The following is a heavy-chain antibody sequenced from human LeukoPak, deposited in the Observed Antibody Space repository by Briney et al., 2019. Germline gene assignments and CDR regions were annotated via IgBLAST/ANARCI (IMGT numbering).Heavy chain of an antibody. Sequence: EASVTVSCKASGYTFTSYGISWVRQAPGQGLEWMGWISAYNGNTNYAQKLQGRVTMTTDTSTSTAYMELRSLRSDDTAVYYCARVNYYGSGSLDWFDYWGQGTLVTVSS. D-gene: IGHD3-10*01. CDR1: GYTFTSYG. J-gene: IGHJ4*02. V-gene: IGHV1-18*01. CDR3: ARVNYYGSGSLDWFDY. CDR2: ISAYNGNT.